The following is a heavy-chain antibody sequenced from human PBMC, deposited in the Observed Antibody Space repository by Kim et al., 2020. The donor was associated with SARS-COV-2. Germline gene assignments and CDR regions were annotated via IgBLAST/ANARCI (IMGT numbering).Heavy chain of an antibody. CDR2: IIPIFGTA. CDR3: ARDRAKTLRFLEWSNYLVGAFGI. J-gene: IGHJ3*02. D-gene: IGHD3-3*01. CDR1: GGTFSSYA. V-gene: IGHV1-69*13. Sequence: SVKVSCKASGGTFSSYAISWVRQAPGQGLEWMGGIIPIFGTANYAQKFQGRVTITADESTSTAYMELSSLRSEDTAVYYCARDRAKTLRFLEWSNYLVGAFGIWGQGTMVTVSS.